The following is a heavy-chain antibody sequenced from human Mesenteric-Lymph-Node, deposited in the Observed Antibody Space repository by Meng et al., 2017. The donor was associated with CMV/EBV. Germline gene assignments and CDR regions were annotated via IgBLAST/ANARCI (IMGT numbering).Heavy chain of an antibody. CDR3: ARGAGSGCHTGALDC. CDR1: GYSISSGYY. D-gene: IGHD3-10*01. CDR2: IYHSGNT. J-gene: IGHJ4*02. Sequence: SESLSPTCTVSGYSISSGYYWCWFRQPPGKGLEWIGSIYHSGNTNNNPSLKRRLTISVDTSNNQFSLKLSSVTAADTALCYCARGAGSGCHTGALDCWGQGTLVTVSS. V-gene: IGHV4-38-2*02.